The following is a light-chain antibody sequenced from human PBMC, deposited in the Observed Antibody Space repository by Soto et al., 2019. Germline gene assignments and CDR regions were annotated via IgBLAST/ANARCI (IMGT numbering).Light chain of an antibody. J-gene: IGLJ2*01. Sequence: QSVLTQTPSASGTPGQRVSISCSGSNSNMGRNYVYWYQQVPGTAPKLLMYRNDVRPSGVPDRITGSKSGTSASLAISGLRSEDEADYHCAVWDNSLNGVAFGGGTKLTVL. CDR1: NSNMGRNY. CDR2: RND. CDR3: AVWDNSLNGVA. V-gene: IGLV1-47*01.